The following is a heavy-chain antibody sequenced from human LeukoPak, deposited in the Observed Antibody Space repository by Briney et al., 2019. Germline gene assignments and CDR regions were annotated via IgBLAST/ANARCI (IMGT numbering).Heavy chain of an antibody. CDR2: IRSKANSYAT. CDR3: TRRDTAMVNFDY. D-gene: IGHD5-18*01. J-gene: IGHJ4*02. CDR1: GFTFSGSA. Sequence: PGGSLKLSCAASGFTFSGSAMHWVRQASGKGLEWVGRIRSKANSYATAYAASVKGRFIISRDDSKNTAYLQMNSLKTEDTAVYYCTRRDTAMVNFDYWGQGTLVTVSS. V-gene: IGHV3-73*01.